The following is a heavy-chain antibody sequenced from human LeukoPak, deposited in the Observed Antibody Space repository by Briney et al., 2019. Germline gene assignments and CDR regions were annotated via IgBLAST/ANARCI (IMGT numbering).Heavy chain of an antibody. CDR3: ARDQGCSSTSCYISAFDI. V-gene: IGHV4-38-2*02. CDR1: GYSISSGYY. J-gene: IGHJ3*02. CDR2: IYHSGST. D-gene: IGHD2-2*02. Sequence: KASETLSLTCTVSGYSISSGYYWGWIRQPPGKGLEWIGSIYHSGSTYYNPSLKSRVTISVDTSKNQFSLKLSSVTAADTAVYYCARDQGCSSTSCYISAFDIWGQGTMVTVSS.